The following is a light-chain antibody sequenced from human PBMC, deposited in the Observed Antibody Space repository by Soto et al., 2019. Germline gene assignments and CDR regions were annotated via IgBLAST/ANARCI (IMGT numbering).Light chain of an antibody. CDR3: SSYAGSNIHYV. Sequence: QSVLSQPPAVSATPGQTLTISCSGNSSNIGSNFVYWYQHVPGTAPKLLISRYNQRPSGVPDRFSAAKFDTSASLTISGLQSEDEADYFCSSYAGSNIHYVFGTGTKLTVL. J-gene: IGLJ1*01. V-gene: IGLV1-44*01. CDR1: SSNIGSNF. CDR2: RYN.